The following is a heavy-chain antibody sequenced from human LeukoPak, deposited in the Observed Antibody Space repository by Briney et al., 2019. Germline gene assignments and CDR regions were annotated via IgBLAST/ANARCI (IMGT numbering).Heavy chain of an antibody. CDR3: ARAVHYYENSGPDY. J-gene: IGHJ4*02. CDR2: ISYDGSSK. Sequence: QAGGSLRLSCAASGFTFSSYAMHWVRQAPGKGLERVAVISYDGSSKYYADSVKGRFTISRDNSKNTLYLQMNSVRPEDTTVYYCARAVHYYENSGPDYWGQGTLVIVSS. D-gene: IGHD3-22*01. V-gene: IGHV3-30-3*01. CDR1: GFTFSSYA.